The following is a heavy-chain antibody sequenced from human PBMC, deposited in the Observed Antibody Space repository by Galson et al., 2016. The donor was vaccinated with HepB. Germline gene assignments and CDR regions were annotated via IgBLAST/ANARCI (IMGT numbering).Heavy chain of an antibody. CDR2: IYPGDSDT. V-gene: IGHV5-51*01. J-gene: IGHJ6*02. D-gene: IGHD1-14*01. Sequence: QSGAEVKKAGESLKISCKASGYSFSNYWISWVRQMPGKGLEWVGIIYPGDSDTRYSPSFQGQVTISVDKSITTAYLQWSRLKASDTATYYCTRRKEAGQHYFSYAMDVWGQGTTVT. CDR1: GYSFSNYW. CDR3: TRRKEAGQHYFSYAMDV.